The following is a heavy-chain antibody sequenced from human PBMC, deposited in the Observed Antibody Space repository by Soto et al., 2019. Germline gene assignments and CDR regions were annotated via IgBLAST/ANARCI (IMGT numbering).Heavy chain of an antibody. CDR3: ARRDCFSSSCYFKY. CDR1: GYTFTSYY. CDR2: INPSGATT. D-gene: IGHD2-2*01. J-gene: IGHJ4*02. Sequence: QVSLVQSGAEVKKPGASVKVSCKASGYTFTSYYVHWVRQAPGQGLEWMGIINPSGATTTYAQNFQDRIAMTTDTSPSTVYMELSSLRSEDTAVYYCARRDCFSSSCYFKYWGQGTLVTVSS. V-gene: IGHV1-46*01.